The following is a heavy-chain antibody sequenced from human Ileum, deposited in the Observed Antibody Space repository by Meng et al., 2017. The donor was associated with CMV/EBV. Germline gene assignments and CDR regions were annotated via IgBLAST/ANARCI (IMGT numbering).Heavy chain of an antibody. J-gene: IGHJ3*02. CDR2: IRYDGSNK. D-gene: IGHD6-13*01. V-gene: IGHV3-30*02. Sequence: GESLKISCAASGFTFSTYAMYWVRQAPGKGLEWVAFIRYDGSNKYYADSVKGRFTISRDNSKNTLYLQMNSLRAEDTAVYYCAMCISSSWPWDAFDIWGQGTMVTVSS. CDR3: AMCISSSWPWDAFDI. CDR1: GFTFSTYA.